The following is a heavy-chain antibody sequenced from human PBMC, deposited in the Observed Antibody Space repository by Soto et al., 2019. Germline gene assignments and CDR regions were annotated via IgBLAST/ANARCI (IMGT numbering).Heavy chain of an antibody. V-gene: IGHV1-24*01. CDR3: ATGGPAGDLDN. D-gene: IGHD3-10*01. CDR2: FDPEDGEI. CDR1: GYSLNELS. Sequence: QVHLVQSGAEVKKPGASVKVSCKVSGYSLNELSIHWVRQAPGKGHEWMGGFDPEDGEIVYAQKFQARVTMTEDTSTDPANMDLSSLRSEDTAVYYCATGGPAGDLDNWGQGTLVTVPS. J-gene: IGHJ4*02.